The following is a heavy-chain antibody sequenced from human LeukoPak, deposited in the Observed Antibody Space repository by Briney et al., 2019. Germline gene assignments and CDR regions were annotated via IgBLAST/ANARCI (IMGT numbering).Heavy chain of an antibody. CDR3: ARDPAVVVVAASYYFDY. V-gene: IGHV1-18*01. Sequence: ASVKVSCKASGYTFTSYAISWVRQAPGQGLEWMGWISAYNGNTNYAQKFQGRVTMTRDTSTSTVYMELSSLRSEDTAVYYCARDPAVVVVAASYYFDYWGQGTLVTVSS. J-gene: IGHJ4*02. D-gene: IGHD2-15*01. CDR2: ISAYNGNT. CDR1: GYTFTSYA.